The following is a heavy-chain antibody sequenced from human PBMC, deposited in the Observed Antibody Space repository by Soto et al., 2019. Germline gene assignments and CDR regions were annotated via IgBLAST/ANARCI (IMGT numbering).Heavy chain of an antibody. CDR2: IWYDGSNK. V-gene: IGHV3-33*01. D-gene: IGHD3-10*01. J-gene: IGHJ6*02. CDR1: GFTFSSYG. Sequence: GGSLRLSCAASGFTFSSYGMHWVRQAPGKGLEWVAVIWYDGSNKYYADSVKGRFTISRDNSKNTLYLQMNSLRAEDTAVYYCARGFGELIGPQYYYYGMDVWGQGTTVTVSS. CDR3: ARGFGELIGPQYYYYGMDV.